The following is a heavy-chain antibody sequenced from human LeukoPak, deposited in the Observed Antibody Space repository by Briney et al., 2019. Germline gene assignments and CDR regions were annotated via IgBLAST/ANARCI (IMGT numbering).Heavy chain of an antibody. CDR3: ARDGFRYTSSSGRFYYYGMDV. CDR1: GFTFSNYA. D-gene: IGHD6-6*01. J-gene: IGHJ6*02. Sequence: GGSLRLSCTASGFTFSNYAMHWVRQAPGKGLEWVAVISYDGSNKYYADSVKGRFTISRDNSKNTLYLQMNSLRAEDTAVYYCARDGFRYTSSSGRFYYYGMDVWGQGTTVTVSS. CDR2: ISYDGSNK. V-gene: IGHV3-30-3*01.